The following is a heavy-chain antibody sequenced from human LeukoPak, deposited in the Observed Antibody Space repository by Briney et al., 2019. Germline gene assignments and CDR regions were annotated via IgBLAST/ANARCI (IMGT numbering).Heavy chain of an antibody. CDR2: IYTSGST. CDR3: TRRTYCGGDCYPGYYYYMDV. V-gene: IGHV4-61*02. Sequence: SQTLSLTCTVSGGSISSGSYYWSWIRQPAGKGLEWIGRIYTSGSTNYNPSLKSRVTISVDTSKNQFSLKLSSVAAADTAVYYCTRRTYCGGDCYPGYYYYMDVWGKGTTVTVSS. CDR1: GGSISSGSYY. J-gene: IGHJ6*03. D-gene: IGHD2-21*01.